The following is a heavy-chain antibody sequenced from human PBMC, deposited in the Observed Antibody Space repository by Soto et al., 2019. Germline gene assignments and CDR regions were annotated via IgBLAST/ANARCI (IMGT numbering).Heavy chain of an antibody. CDR2: IYYSGST. CDR3: ARQRVGRSLIYYYYGMDV. Sequence: SETLSLTCTVSGGSISSSSYYWGWIRQPPGKGLEWIGSIYYSGSTYYNPSLKSRVTISVDTSKNQFSLKLSSVTAADTAVYYCARQRVGRSLIYYYYGMDVWGQGTTVTVSS. J-gene: IGHJ6*02. V-gene: IGHV4-39*01. CDR1: GGSISSSSYY. D-gene: IGHD1-26*01.